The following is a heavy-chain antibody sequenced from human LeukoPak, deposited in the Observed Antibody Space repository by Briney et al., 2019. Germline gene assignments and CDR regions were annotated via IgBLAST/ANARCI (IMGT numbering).Heavy chain of an antibody. CDR2: IRSDGSNK. Sequence: GGSLRLSCAASTFTFSSYDMHWVRQAPGKGLEWVAFIRSDGSNKYYADSVKGRFTISRDNSKNTLYLQMNSLRVEDTALYYCAKVPTVTTPDYWGQGTLVTVSS. D-gene: IGHD4-17*01. CDR3: AKVPTVTTPDY. J-gene: IGHJ4*02. V-gene: IGHV3-30*02. CDR1: TFTFSSYD.